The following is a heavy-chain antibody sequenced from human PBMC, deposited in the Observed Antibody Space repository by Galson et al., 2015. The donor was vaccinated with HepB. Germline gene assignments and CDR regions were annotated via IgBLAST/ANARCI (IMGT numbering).Heavy chain of an antibody. CDR2: ISWDDGSI. J-gene: IGHJ4*02. D-gene: IGHD3-10*01. CDR3: AKDMGVGSISLTMDN. V-gene: IGHV3-43D*03. Sequence: SLRLSCAASGFTFGASAMHWVRQAPGKGLEWVSLISWDDGSIYYADSVKGRFTISRDNSKNSLYLQMNSLRAEDTAFYYCAKDMGVGSISLTMDNWGQGTRVTVSS. CDR1: GFTFGASA.